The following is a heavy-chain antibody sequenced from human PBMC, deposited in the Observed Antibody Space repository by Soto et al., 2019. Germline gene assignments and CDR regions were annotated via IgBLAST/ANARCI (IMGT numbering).Heavy chain of an antibody. CDR2: INHSGST. CDR1: GGSFRGYY. Sequence: QVQLQRWGAGLLRPSETLSLTCAVSGGSFRGYYCTWLRQSPGRGLEWIGEINHSGSTNSNPSLKSRLTISVDTSKTQFSMNLTSVTATDAAVYYCARGRGFMSRNALDLWGQGTRVIVSS. J-gene: IGHJ3*01. CDR3: ARGRGFMSRNALDL. V-gene: IGHV4-34*01.